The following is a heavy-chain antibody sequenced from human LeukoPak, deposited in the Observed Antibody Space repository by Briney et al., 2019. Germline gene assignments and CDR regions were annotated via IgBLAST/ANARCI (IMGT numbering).Heavy chain of an antibody. V-gene: IGHV4-39*01. J-gene: IGHJ6*03. CDR1: GGSISSSSYY. D-gene: IGHD5/OR15-5a*01. CDR3: AMNIPSHSVHSILRPDYVCYYFIDG. Sequence: SETLSLTCTVSGGSISSSSYYWGWIRQPPGKGLEWIGSIYYSGSTYYNPSLKSRVTISVDTSKNQFSLKLSSVTAADTADYNCAMNIPSHSVHSILRPDYVCYYFIDGGSKGSTVT. CDR2: IYYSGST.